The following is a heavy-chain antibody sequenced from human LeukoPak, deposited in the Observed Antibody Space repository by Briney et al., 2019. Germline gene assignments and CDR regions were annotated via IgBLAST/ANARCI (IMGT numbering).Heavy chain of an antibody. D-gene: IGHD6-6*01. V-gene: IGHV1-18*01. CDR1: GYTFTSYG. J-gene: IGHJ4*02. Sequence: WASVKVSCKASGYTFTSYGISWVRQAPGQGLEWMGWISAYNGNTNYAQKLQGRVTMTTDTSTSTAYMELRSLRSDDTAVYYCARAVLTGIAARLLDCWGQGTLVTVSS. CDR2: ISAYNGNT. CDR3: ARAVLTGIAARLLDC.